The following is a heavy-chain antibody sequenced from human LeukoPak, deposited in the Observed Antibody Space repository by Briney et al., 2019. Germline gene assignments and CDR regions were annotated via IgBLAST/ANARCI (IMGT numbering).Heavy chain of an antibody. CDR3: ARAWVVTATPGPDYGMDV. D-gene: IGHD2-21*02. CDR1: GFTFSSYT. J-gene: IGHJ6*02. V-gene: IGHV3-21*01. Sequence: GGSLRLSCAASGFTFSSYTIHWVRQAPGKGLEWVSSISRDSSHIYYADSMKGRFTVSRDNAKNSLYLQMNSLRAEDTAVYSCARAWVVTATPGPDYGMDVWGQGTTVTVSS. CDR2: ISRDSSHI.